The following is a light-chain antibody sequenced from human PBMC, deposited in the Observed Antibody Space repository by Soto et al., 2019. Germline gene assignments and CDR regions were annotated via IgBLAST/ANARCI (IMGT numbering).Light chain of an antibody. Sequence: EIVLTQSPGTLSLSPGESATLSCRASQSISSTYLAWFQQKPGQAPRLLIFGASSRATGIPDRFSGSGSDTDFTLTISRLEPEDFAVYYCQHYGGAPRTFGQGTKVEIK. CDR1: QSISSTY. CDR3: QHYGGAPRT. V-gene: IGKV3-20*01. J-gene: IGKJ1*01. CDR2: GAS.